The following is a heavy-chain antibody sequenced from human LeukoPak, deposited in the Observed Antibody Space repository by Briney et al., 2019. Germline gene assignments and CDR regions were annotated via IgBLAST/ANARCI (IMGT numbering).Heavy chain of an antibody. CDR2: IYYTGST. J-gene: IGHJ4*02. V-gene: IGHV4-59*12. CDR3: ARELHYGDHIFDY. Sequence: PSETLSLTCTVSGASLRSYYWTWMRQPPGKGLEWIGYIYYTGSTQYNPSLKSRVAISVDTSKNQFSLKVTSVTAADTAVYYCARELHYGDHIFDYWGQGTLVTVSS. CDR1: GASLRSYY. D-gene: IGHD4-17*01.